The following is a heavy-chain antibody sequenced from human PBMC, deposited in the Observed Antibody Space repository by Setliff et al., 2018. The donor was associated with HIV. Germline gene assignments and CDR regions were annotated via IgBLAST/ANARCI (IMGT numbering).Heavy chain of an antibody. V-gene: IGHV3-23*01. J-gene: IGHJ2*01. CDR3: AKDELFYYGAVNFYYWYFEF. D-gene: IGHD3-10*01. CDR1: GFSFSNYA. Sequence: GESPKISCAASGFSFSNYAMTWVRQAPGKVLEWVSSISGSGDSAYYADSVRGRFTISRDFSNNTLYLQMNGLRDEDTALYYCAKDELFYYGAVNFYYWYFEFWGRGSLVTVSS. CDR2: ISGSGDSA.